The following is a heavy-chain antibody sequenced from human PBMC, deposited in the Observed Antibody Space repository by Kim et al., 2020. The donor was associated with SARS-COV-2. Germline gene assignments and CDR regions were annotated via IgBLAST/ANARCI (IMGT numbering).Heavy chain of an antibody. J-gene: IGHJ5*02. CDR3: GRGPNCSSTSCGTADP. V-gene: IGHV4-34*01. D-gene: IGHD2-2*01. CDR2: INHCGST. CDR1: GGSFSGYY. Sequence: SETLSLTCAVYGGSFSGYYWSWIRQPPGKGLEWIGEINHCGSTNYNPSLKSRVTISVDTSKNQFSLKLSSVTAADTAVYYCGRGPNCSSTSCGTADPWGQGTRDTVSS.